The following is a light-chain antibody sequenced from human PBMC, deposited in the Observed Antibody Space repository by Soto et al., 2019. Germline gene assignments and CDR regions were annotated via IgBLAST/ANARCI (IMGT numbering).Light chain of an antibody. V-gene: IGKV1-27*01. J-gene: IGKJ1*01. Sequence: DIQMTQSPSSLSAPVGDRVTITCRASQGISNYLAWYQQKPGKVPKLLIYAASTLQSGVPSRFSSTGSGTDFTLTISSLQPEDVATYYCQKYNSAPQTFGQGTKVDIK. CDR3: QKYNSAPQT. CDR2: AAS. CDR1: QGISNY.